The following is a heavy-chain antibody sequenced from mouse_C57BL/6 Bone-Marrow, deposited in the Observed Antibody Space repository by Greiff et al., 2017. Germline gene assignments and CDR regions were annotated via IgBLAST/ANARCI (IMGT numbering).Heavy chain of an antibody. J-gene: IGHJ1*03. D-gene: IGHD2-10*01. CDR1: GFTFSSYA. CDR2: ISDGGSYT. V-gene: IGHV5-4*01. CDR3: ARDPYSNGYFDV. Sequence: EVQLVESGGGLVKPGGSLKLSCAASGFTFSSYAMSWVRQTPEKRLEWVATISDGGSYTYYPDKVKGRFTISRDNAKNNLYLQMSHLKSEDTAMYYCARDPYSNGYFDVWGTGTTVTVSS.